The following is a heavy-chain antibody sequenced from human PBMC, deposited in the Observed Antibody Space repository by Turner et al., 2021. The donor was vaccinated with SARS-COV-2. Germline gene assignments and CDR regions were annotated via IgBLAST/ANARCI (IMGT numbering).Heavy chain of an antibody. Sequence: QVQLQQSGPGLVKRSETLSVTCAIAGDSVSSTSVPGNSIAWNWIRHSPSRSPEWVGRTYYRSKWYYEYAVSVRSRATINADTSKNKFSLQLKSVTPEDTAMYYCARGIFSTFDLWGQGTMVTVSS. D-gene: IGHD3-3*01. CDR1: GDSVSSTSVPGNSIA. V-gene: IGHV6-1*01. CDR3: ARGIFSTFDL. J-gene: IGHJ3*01. CDR2: TYYRSKWYY.